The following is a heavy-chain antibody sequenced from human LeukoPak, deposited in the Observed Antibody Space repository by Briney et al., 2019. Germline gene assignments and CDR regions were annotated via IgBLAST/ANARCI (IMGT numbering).Heavy chain of an antibody. J-gene: IGHJ4*02. CDR2: ISSSSSTI. V-gene: IGHV3-48*01. CDR1: GFTFSSYA. CDR3: AREFLILNDYYDSSGYFDY. D-gene: IGHD3-22*01. Sequence: HPGGSLRLSCAASGFTFSSYAMSWVRQAPGKGLEWVSYISSSSSTIYYADSVKGRFTISRDNSKNTLYLQMNSLRAEDTAVYYCAREFLILNDYYDSSGYFDYWGQGTLVTVSS.